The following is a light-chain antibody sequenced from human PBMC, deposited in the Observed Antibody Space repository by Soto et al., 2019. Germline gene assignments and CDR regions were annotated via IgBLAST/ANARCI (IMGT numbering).Light chain of an antibody. V-gene: IGKV3-15*01. CDR3: QHYNNWPPR. Sequence: EIVMTQSPATLSVSPGERATLSCRASQSVSSNLAWYQQKPGQAPRLLIYGASTRATGIPARFSGSGSGTEVTLTISSLQSEDFAGYYCQHYNNWPPRFGQGPKVEIK. CDR2: GAS. CDR1: QSVSSN. J-gene: IGKJ1*01.